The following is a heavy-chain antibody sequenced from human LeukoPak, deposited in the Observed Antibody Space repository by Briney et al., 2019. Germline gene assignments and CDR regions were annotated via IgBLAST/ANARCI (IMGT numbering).Heavy chain of an antibody. V-gene: IGHV3-23*01. J-gene: IGHJ4*02. CDR1: GFTFSSYA. D-gene: IGHD4-17*01. CDR3: ANLQRDFGDYRGY. Sequence: PGGSLRLSCAASGFTFSSYAMSWVRQAPGKGLEWVSALGGSGGSTYYADSVKGRFTISRDNSKNTLYLQMNSLRAEDTAVYYCANLQRDFGDYRGYWGQGTLVTVSS. CDR2: LGGSGGST.